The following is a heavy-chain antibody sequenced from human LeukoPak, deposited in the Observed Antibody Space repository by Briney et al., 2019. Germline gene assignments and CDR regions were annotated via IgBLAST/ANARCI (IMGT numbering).Heavy chain of an antibody. V-gene: IGHV3-23*01. D-gene: IGHD6-19*01. CDR2: ISDSGGHT. Sequence: GGSLRFSCAASGFTFSAFAMSWVRQAPGKGLEWVSGISDSGGHTYYADSVQGRFTISRNNYKNTLYLQMDSLRAEDTAVYYCANFERTVAGPYNWFDPWGQGTLVTVSS. CDR3: ANFERTVAGPYNWFDP. J-gene: IGHJ5*02. CDR1: GFTFSAFA.